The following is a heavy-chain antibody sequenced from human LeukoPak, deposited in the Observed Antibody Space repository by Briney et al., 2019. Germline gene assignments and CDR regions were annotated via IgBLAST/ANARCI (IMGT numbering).Heavy chain of an antibody. CDR1: GFTFSEFI. CDR2: ISSSSSPI. V-gene: IGHV3-48*01. Sequence: GGSLRLSCAASGFTFSEFIMNWVRQAPGKGLEWVSYISSSSSPIYYADSVKGRFTISRDNAKNSLFLQMDSLSAEDTAVYYCARGLPIRRGAIDIWGQGTMVTVSS. J-gene: IGHJ3*02. D-gene: IGHD2-21*01. CDR3: ARGLPIRRGAIDI.